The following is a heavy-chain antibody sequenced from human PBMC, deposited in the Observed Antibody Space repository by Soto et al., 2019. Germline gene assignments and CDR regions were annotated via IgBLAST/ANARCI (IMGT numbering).Heavy chain of an antibody. J-gene: IGHJ4*02. CDR3: AKIDKFNPQSSGWANRFDY. CDR2: MSRDGGVT. D-gene: IGHD6-19*01. Sequence: EVQLLESGGGLVQPGGSLRLSCAASGFTFSNYGMTWVRQAPGKGLEWVSGMSRDGGVTDYTDSVKGRFTISRDISKNTLYLRKNSLGVEDTAVYYCAKIDKFNPQSSGWANRFDYWGQGTLVTVSS. CDR1: GFTFSNYG. V-gene: IGHV3-23*01.